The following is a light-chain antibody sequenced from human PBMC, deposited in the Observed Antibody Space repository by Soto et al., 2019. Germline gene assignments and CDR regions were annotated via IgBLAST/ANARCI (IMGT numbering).Light chain of an antibody. J-gene: IGKJ4*01. V-gene: IGKV1-27*01. CDR2: AAS. CDR3: QKYKSAPSLA. CDR1: HGISNF. Sequence: DIQMTQSPSSLSASVGDRVTITCRASHGISNFLAWYQHKPGKVPKLLIYAASTLQLGVPSRFSGSGSGTDFTLTISSLQPEDVATYYCQKYKSAPSLAFGGGTKVEIK.